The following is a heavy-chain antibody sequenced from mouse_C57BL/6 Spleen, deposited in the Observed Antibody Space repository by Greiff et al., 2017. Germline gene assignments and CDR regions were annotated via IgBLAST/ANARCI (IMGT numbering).Heavy chain of an antibody. J-gene: IGHJ1*03. D-gene: IGHD1-1*01. Sequence: QQSCKASGYTFTSYWMHWVKQRPGRGLEWIGRIDPNSGGTKYNEKFKSKATLTVDKPSSTAYMQRSSLTSEDSAVYYCAREDYYGSSGYFDVWGTGTTVTVSS. CDR2: IDPNSGGT. V-gene: IGHV1-72*01. CDR3: AREDYYGSSGYFDV. CDR1: GYTFTSYW.